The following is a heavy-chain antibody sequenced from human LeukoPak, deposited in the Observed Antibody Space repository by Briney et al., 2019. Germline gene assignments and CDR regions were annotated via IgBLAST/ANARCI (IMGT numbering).Heavy chain of an antibody. CDR2: IKQDGSEK. CDR1: GFSFSSYW. CDR3: VRALDY. Sequence: GGSLRLSCAASGFSFSSYWMHWVRQAPGKGLEWVANIKQDGSEKYYVASVKGRFTISRDNAKNSLYLQMNSLRAEATAVYYCVRALDYWGQGTLVTVSS. J-gene: IGHJ4*02. V-gene: IGHV3-7*03.